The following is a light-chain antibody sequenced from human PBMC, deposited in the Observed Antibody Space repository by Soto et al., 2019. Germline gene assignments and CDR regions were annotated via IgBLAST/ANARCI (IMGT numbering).Light chain of an antibody. V-gene: IGKV3-15*01. CDR2: GTS. J-gene: IGKJ2*01. CDR3: QQYNSYSSYT. Sequence: EIVMTQSPATLSVSPGERATLSCRASQSVSIYLAWYQQKPGQAPRLLIHGTSTRATGIPARFSGSGSGTEFTLTISSLQPDDFATYYCQQYNSYSSYTFGQGTKLEIK. CDR1: QSVSIY.